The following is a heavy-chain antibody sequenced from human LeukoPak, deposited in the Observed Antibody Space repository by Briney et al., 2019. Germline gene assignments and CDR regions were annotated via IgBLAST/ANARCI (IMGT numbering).Heavy chain of an antibody. J-gene: IGHJ4*02. D-gene: IGHD1-26*01. CDR1: GGSFSGYY. CDR2: INHSGST. V-gene: IGHV4-34*01. Sequence: SETLSLTCAVYGGSFSGYYWSWIRQPPGKGLEWIGEINHSGSTNYNPSLKSRVTISVDTSKNQFSLKLSSVTAADTAVYYCARDRLGVGALFDYWGQGILVTVSS. CDR3: ARDRLGVGALFDY.